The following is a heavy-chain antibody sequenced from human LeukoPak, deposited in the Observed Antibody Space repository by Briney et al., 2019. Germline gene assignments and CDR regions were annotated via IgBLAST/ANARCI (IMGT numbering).Heavy chain of an antibody. J-gene: IGHJ4*02. CDR3: ARDPTNTSGRYAYFDP. CDR2: ISCYNGNT. D-gene: IGHD6-19*01. V-gene: IGHV1-18*01. Sequence: ASVRVSCKASGYTFTHHGISWVRQAPGQGLEWMAWISCYNGNTHYAQKFQGRVTLTTDTSTSTAYMELRSLRSDDTAVYYCARDPTNTSGRYAYFDPWGQGTLVTVSS. CDR1: GYTFTHHG.